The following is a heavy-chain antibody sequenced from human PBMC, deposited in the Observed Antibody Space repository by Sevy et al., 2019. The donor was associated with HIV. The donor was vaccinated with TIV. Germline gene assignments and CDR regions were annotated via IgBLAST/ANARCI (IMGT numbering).Heavy chain of an antibody. D-gene: IGHD3-10*01. CDR2: ISYDGSNK. J-gene: IGHJ4*02. CDR3: GRRFGELSRAIDY. CDR1: GFTFSSYA. V-gene: IGHV3-30*04. Sequence: GGSLRLSCAASGFTFSSYAMHWVRQAPGKGLEWVAVISYDGSNKYYADSVKGRFTISRDNSKNTLYLQMNSLRAEDTAVYYCGRRFGELSRAIDYWGQGTLVTVSS.